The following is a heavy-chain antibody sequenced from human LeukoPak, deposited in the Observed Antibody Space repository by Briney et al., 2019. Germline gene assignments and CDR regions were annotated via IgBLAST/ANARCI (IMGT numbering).Heavy chain of an antibody. CDR2: ISAYNGNT. V-gene: IGHV1-18*01. Sequence: ASVKVSCKASGYTFTRYGISWVRQAPGQGVEWMGWISAYNGNTNYAQKLQGRVTMTTDTSTSTAYMELRSLRSDDTAVYYCARDVRLGRPMVRGVHDAFDIWGQGTMVTVSS. CDR1: GYTFTRYG. J-gene: IGHJ3*02. D-gene: IGHD3-10*01. CDR3: ARDVRLGRPMVRGVHDAFDI.